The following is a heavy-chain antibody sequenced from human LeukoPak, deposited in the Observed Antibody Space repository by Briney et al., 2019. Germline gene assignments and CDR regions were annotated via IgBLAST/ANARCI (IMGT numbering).Heavy chain of an antibody. CDR3: ARGLRYTIFGGDYY. Sequence: PGGSLRLSCAASGFTFSTYSMNWVRQAPGKGLEWVSYITSSSSTIYYADSVRGRFTISRDNSKNLLYLQMNSLRGDDTAVYYCARGLRYTIFGGDYYWGQGTLVTVSS. D-gene: IGHD3-3*01. J-gene: IGHJ4*02. V-gene: IGHV3-48*04. CDR2: ITSSSSTI. CDR1: GFTFSTYS.